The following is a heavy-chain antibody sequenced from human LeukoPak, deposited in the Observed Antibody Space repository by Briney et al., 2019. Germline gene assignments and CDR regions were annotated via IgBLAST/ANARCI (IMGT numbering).Heavy chain of an antibody. CDR1: GFTFSSYG. J-gene: IGHJ1*01. CDR2: ISNDGSHK. Sequence: GGSLRPSCAASGFTFSSYGMHWVRQAPGKGLEWVAVISNDGSHKYYGDSVKGRFTISRDNSKNTLSLQMNSLRAEDTAVYYCAKYKGGGYAALSEKYFQNWGQGTLVTVSS. D-gene: IGHD6-19*01. V-gene: IGHV3-30*18. CDR3: AKYKGGGYAALSEKYFQN.